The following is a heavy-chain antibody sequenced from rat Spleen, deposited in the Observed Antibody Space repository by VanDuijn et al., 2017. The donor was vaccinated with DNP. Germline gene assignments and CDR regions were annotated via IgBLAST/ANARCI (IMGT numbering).Heavy chain of an antibody. Sequence: EVQLVESGGGLVQPGRSLKLSCGASGFTFSDYNMAWVRQAPKKGLEWVATINYDGSKTYYRDSVKGRFTISRENAESTLYLQMDSLRSEDTATYYCARRTYYGWGSYWGQGVMVTVSS. V-gene: IGHV5-7*01. D-gene: IGHD1-9*01. CDR1: GFTFSDYN. CDR3: ARRTYYGWGSY. CDR2: INYDGSKT. J-gene: IGHJ2*01.